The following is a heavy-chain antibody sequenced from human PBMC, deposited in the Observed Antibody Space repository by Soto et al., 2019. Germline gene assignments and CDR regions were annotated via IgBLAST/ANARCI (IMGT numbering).Heavy chain of an antibody. Sequence: PGGSLSLSCAASGFPLSRYAISWVRQAPGKGLEWVSAISGSGGSTYYADSVKGRFTISRDNSKNTLYLQMNSLRAEDTAVYYCARDGRYRRATIGPDYWGQGTLVTVSS. CDR3: ARDGRYRRATIGPDY. J-gene: IGHJ4*02. D-gene: IGHD5-12*01. CDR2: ISGSGGST. CDR1: GFPLSRYA. V-gene: IGHV3-23*01.